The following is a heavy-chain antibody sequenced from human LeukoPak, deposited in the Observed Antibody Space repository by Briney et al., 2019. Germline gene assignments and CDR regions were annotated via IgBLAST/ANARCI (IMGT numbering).Heavy chain of an antibody. CDR2: IYSSGST. J-gene: IGHJ4*02. V-gene: IGHV4-4*07. CDR1: GASIDTYH. CDR3: ASGADAFETSGDYFDY. Sequence: SETLSLTCTVSGASIDTYHWNWIRQPAGKGLEWIGRIYSSGSTNYNPSLKGRVTMSVETSTNQVSLKVTSVTAADTAVYYCASGADAFETSGDYFDYWGPETLVTVSS. D-gene: IGHD7-27*01.